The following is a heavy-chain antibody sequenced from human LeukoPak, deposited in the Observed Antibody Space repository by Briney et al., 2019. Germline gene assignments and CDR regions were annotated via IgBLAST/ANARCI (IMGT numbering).Heavy chain of an antibody. CDR3: ARDVTQRFDY. CDR1: GGTFSSYA. Sequence: ASVKVSCKAPGGTFSSYAISWVRQAPGQGLEWMGGIIPIFGTANYAQKFQGRVTITADESTSTAYMELSSLRSEDTAVYYCARDVTQRFDYWGQGTLVTVSS. J-gene: IGHJ4*02. V-gene: IGHV1-69*13. CDR2: IIPIFGTA. D-gene: IGHD1-14*01.